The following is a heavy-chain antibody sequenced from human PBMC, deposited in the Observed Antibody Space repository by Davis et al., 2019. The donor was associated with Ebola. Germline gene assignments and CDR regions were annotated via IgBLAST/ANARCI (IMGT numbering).Heavy chain of an antibody. CDR2: INQYGREE. Sequence: GESLKISCEASGFTFSDYWMTWVRQAPGKGLEWVANINQYGREEYYVDSVKGRFTISRDNAKNSLYLHLHSVTAEDTAVYYCARGGETVTGTASHGMDVWGQGTTVTVSS. CDR1: GFTFSDYW. V-gene: IGHV3-7*03. D-gene: IGHD1-14*01. J-gene: IGHJ6*02. CDR3: ARGGETVTGTASHGMDV.